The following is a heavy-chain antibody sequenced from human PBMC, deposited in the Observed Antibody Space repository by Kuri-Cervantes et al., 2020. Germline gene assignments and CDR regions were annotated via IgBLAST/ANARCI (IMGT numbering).Heavy chain of an antibody. Sequence: ASVKVSCKASGYTFTSYYMHWVRQAPGQGHEWMGIINPSGGSTSYAQKFQDRVTMTRDTSTSTVYMALSSLRSEDTAVYYCARELLTPYYYYGMDVWGQGTTVTVSS. CDR1: GYTFTSYY. D-gene: IGHD3-10*01. CDR2: INPSGGST. CDR3: ARELLTPYYYYGMDV. J-gene: IGHJ6*02. V-gene: IGHV1-46*01.